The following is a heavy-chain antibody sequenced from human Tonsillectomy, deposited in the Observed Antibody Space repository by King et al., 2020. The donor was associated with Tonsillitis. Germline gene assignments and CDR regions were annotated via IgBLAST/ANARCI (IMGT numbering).Heavy chain of an antibody. CDR3: TMYDSSGYY. CDR2: IRSKAYGGTT. D-gene: IGHD3-22*01. CDR1: GFTVGDYA. J-gene: IGHJ4*02. V-gene: IGHV3-49*04. Sequence: VQLVESGGGLVQPGRSLRLSCTASGFTVGDYAMSWVSQAPGKGLEWGVCIRSKAYGGTTEYAASVKGRFTISRDDSKSIAYLQMNSLKTEDTAVYYCTMYDSSGYYWGQGTLVTVSS.